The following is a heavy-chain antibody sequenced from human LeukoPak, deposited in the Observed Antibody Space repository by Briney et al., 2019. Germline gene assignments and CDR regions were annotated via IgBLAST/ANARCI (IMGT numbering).Heavy chain of an antibody. CDR3: ARVRPDSNQDYYYYYMDV. J-gene: IGHJ6*03. V-gene: IGHV1-69*13. Sequence: SVKVSCKASGYTFTGYYMHWVRQAPGQGLEWMGGIIPIFGTANYAQKFQGRVTITADESTSTAYMELSSLGSEDTAVYYCARVRPDSNQDYYYYYMDVWGKGTTVTVSS. CDR1: GYTFTGYY. CDR2: IIPIFGTA. D-gene: IGHD4-11*01.